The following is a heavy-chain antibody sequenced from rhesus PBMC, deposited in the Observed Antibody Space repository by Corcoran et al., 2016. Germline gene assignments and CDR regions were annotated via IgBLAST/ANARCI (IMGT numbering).Heavy chain of an antibody. CDR2: INGSSGRT. Sequence: QVQLQESGPGLVKPSETLSLTCAVSGGSISSNYWSWIRQPPGKGLEGIGRINGSSGRTSYHPSLTVRVTISTDTSKNQFSLKLSSVTAADTAVYYCAMSHYEDDYGYYYTRELDVWGRGVLVTVSS. CDR3: AMSHYEDDYGYYYTRELDV. D-gene: IGHD3S6*01. J-gene: IGHJ5-2*02. CDR1: GGSISSNY. V-gene: IGHV4-147*01.